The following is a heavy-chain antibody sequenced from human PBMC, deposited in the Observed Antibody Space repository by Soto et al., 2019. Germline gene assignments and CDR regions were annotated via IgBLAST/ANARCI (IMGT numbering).Heavy chain of an antibody. V-gene: IGHV5-51*01. J-gene: IGHJ4*02. Sequence: GESLKISCKGSGYSFTSYWIGWVRQMPGKGLEWMGIIYPGDSDTRYSPSFQGQVTISADKSISTAYLQWSSLKASDTAMYYCARSDLYCSGGGCYSSLFDYWGQGTLVTVSS. CDR3: ARSDLYCSGGGCYSSLFDY. D-gene: IGHD2-15*01. CDR2: IYPGDSDT. CDR1: GYSFTSYW.